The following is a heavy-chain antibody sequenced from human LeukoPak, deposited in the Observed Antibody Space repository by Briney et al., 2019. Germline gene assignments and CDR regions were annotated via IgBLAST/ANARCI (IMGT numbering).Heavy chain of an antibody. D-gene: IGHD3-22*01. CDR3: AKEDYYDSSGPLGRYY. CDR2: ISGSGGST. V-gene: IGHV3-23*01. CDR1: GFTFNTYA. Sequence: SGGSLRLSCAASGFTFNTYAMSWVRQAPGKGLEWVSGISGSGGSTYYADSVKGRFTISRDNSKNTLYLQMNSLRAEDTAIYYCAKEDYYDSSGPLGRYYWGQGILVTVSS. J-gene: IGHJ4*02.